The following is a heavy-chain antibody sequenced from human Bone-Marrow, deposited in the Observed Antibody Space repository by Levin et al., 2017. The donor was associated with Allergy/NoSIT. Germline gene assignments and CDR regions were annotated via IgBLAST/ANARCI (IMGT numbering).Heavy chain of an antibody. V-gene: IGHV1-8*01. CDR1: GYTFTNYD. D-gene: IGHD2-21*02. J-gene: IGHJ6*02. CDR2: MSPNSDNK. CDR3: SRPSPGGPCSGGDCYFAYGRDV. Sequence: VASVKVSCKASGYTFTNYDINWVRQAPGQGLEWMGWMSPNSDNKGYAPKFQGRITMTRDTSRSTAYLELSSLSSDDQAIYYCSRPSPGGPCSGGDCYFAYGRDVWGQGTTVTVSS.